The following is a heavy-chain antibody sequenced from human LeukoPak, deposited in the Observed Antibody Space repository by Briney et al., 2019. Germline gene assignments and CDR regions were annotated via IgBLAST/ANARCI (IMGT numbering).Heavy chain of an antibody. CDR1: GGYIRSSNDY. D-gene: IGHD3-3*01. V-gene: IGHV4-39*07. J-gene: IGHJ2*01. Sequence: PETLSLTCTVSGGYIRSSNDYWGWIRQPPGKGLEWIGTISDSRSTYYSPSLKSRVAISVDTSKNQFSLKLSSVTAADTAVYYCATILTTSGWYFDLWGRGTLVTVSS. CDR2: ISDSRST. CDR3: ATILTTSGWYFDL.